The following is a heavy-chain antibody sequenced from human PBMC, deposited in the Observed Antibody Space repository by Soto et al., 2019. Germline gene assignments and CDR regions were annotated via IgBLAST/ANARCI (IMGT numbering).Heavy chain of an antibody. CDR3: ARGPSPFWSSYRFAYFDS. CDR2: ISYSGNT. Sequence: SETLSLTCTVSGASIHSAAYYWIWVRHRTXAGLEWIGFISYSGNTYHSPSLKSRLVLSVDTSKNQFSLELDFMTAADTAVYYCARGPSPFWSSYRFAYFDSWGHGIPVTVS. D-gene: IGHD3-3*01. CDR1: GASIHSAAYY. J-gene: IGHJ4*01. V-gene: IGHV4-31*03.